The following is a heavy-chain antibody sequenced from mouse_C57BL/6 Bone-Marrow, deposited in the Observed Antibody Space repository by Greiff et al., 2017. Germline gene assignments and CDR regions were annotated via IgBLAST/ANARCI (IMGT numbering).Heavy chain of an antibody. CDR2: IYPRSGNT. CDR1: GYTFTSYG. J-gene: IGHJ2*01. V-gene: IGHV1-81*01. D-gene: IGHD1-1*01. CDR3: ARHYCGSNYYFDY. Sequence: QVQLQQSGAELARPGASVKLSCKASGYTFTSYGISWVKQRTGQGLEWIGEIYPRSGNTYYNEKFKGKDTLSADKSSSTAYVGLRSLTSEDSAVYFCARHYCGSNYYFDYWGQGTTLTVSS.